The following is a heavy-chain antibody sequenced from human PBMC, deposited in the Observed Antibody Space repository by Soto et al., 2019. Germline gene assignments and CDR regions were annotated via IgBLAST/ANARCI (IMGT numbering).Heavy chain of an antibody. V-gene: IGHV3-21*01. D-gene: IGHD6-19*01. J-gene: IGHJ3*02. CDR2: ISSSSSYI. CDR1: GFTFSCYS. Sequence: PGGSLRLFCAASGFTFSCYSMNLVRQAPGKGLEWVSSISSSSSYIYYADSVKGRFTISRDNAKNSLYLQMNSLRAEDTAVYYCARDGRYSSPQDPFDIWGQGTMVIVSS. CDR3: ARDGRYSSPQDPFDI.